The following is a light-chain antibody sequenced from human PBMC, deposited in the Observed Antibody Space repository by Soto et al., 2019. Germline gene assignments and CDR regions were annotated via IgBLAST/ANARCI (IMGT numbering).Light chain of an antibody. CDR3: ASYTSSSTSVI. J-gene: IGLJ2*01. CDR2: EGS. V-gene: IGLV2-14*02. CDR1: SSDVGSYNL. Sequence: QSVLTQPASVSGSPGQSITISCTGTSSDVGSYNLVSWYQQYPGKAPKLMIYEGSKRPSGVSNRFSGSKSGNTASLTISGLQAEDEADYYCASYTSSSTSVIFGRGTKLTVL.